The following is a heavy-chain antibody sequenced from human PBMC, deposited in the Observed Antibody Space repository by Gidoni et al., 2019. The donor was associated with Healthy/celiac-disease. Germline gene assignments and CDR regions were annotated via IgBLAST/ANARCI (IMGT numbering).Heavy chain of an antibody. CDR3: AKDVDGSSARWFDY. J-gene: IGHJ4*02. Sequence: EVQLVESGGGLVQPVRSLRLSCAASGFKFDDYAMHWVRQAPGKGLEWVSSISWDSGMKGYADSVKGRFTISRDNAKNSLYLQMTSLRPEDTALYYCAKDVDGSSARWFDYWGQGSLVTVSS. CDR1: GFKFDDYA. CDR2: ISWDSGMK. V-gene: IGHV3-9*01. D-gene: IGHD3-10*01.